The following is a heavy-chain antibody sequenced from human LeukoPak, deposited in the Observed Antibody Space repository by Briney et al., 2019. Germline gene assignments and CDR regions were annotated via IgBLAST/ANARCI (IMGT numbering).Heavy chain of an antibody. Sequence: PGGSLRLSCAASGFTLSSYAMTWVRQAPGKGLEWVSSISSSGISTHYADSVKGRFTISRDNSKNTLYLQMNSLIAEDTAVYYCAKGDYYDFDYWGQGTLVTVSS. CDR1: GFTLSSYA. D-gene: IGHD3-10*01. CDR2: ISSSGIST. CDR3: AKGDYYDFDY. V-gene: IGHV3-23*01. J-gene: IGHJ4*02.